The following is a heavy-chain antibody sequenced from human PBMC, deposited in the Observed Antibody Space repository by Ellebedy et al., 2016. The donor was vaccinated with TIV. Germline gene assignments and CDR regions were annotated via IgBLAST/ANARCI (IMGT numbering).Heavy chain of an antibody. CDR1: GFTFSNFW. J-gene: IGHJ4*02. V-gene: IGHV3-74*01. CDR2: IKRDGTST. D-gene: IGHD4-11*01. Sequence: PGGSLRLSCAASGFTFSNFWMHWVRQAPGKGLVWVARIKRDGTSTTYADSVKGRFTISRDNAENTLYLQMNSLRAEDTAVYYCTNDYSNLGLAYWGQGTLVTVSS. CDR3: TNDYSNLGLAY.